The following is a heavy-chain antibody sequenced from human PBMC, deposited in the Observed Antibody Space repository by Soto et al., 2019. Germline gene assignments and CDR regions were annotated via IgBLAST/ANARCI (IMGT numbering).Heavy chain of an antibody. Sequence: SETLSLTCAVYGGSFSGYYWSWIRQPPGKGLEWIGEINHSGSTNYNPSLKSRVTISVDTSKNQFSLKLSSVTAADTAVYYCARRPDIVVVVAATQFDYWGQGTLVTVSS. CDR2: INHSGST. CDR1: GGSFSGYY. V-gene: IGHV4-34*01. J-gene: IGHJ4*02. D-gene: IGHD2-15*01. CDR3: ARRPDIVVVVAATQFDY.